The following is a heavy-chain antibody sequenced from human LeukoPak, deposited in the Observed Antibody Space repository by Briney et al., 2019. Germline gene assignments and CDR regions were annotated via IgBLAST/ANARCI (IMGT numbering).Heavy chain of an antibody. CDR1: GGSFSGYY. J-gene: IGHJ4*02. D-gene: IGHD6-6*01. CDR3: ARPYHEYSSSSPFDY. Sequence: SETLSLTCAVYGGSFSGYYWSWIRQPPGKGLEWIGEINHSGSTNYNPSLKSRVTISVDTSKNQFSLKLSSVTAADTAVYYCARPYHEYSSSSPFDYWGQGTLVTVSS. CDR2: INHSGST. V-gene: IGHV4-34*01.